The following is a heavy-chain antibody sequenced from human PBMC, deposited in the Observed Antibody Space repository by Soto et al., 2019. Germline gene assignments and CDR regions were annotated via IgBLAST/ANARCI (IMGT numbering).Heavy chain of an antibody. Sequence: SETLSLTCSVSGESVRPKYWNWIRQPPGKGLEWIGEIDHSGYTNYNPSLKSRVTISVDTSKNQFSLRLTSVTAADTAVYYCARVRDWFDPWGQGTLVTVSS. J-gene: IGHJ5*02. CDR1: GESVRPKY. V-gene: IGHV4-34*01. CDR3: ARVRDWFDP. D-gene: IGHD3-3*01. CDR2: IDHSGYT.